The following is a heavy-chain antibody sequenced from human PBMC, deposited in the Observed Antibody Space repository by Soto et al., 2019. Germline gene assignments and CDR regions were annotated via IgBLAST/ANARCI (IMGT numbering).Heavy chain of an antibody. D-gene: IGHD3-22*01. CDR3: ATYYYDSSGSASFDY. CDR2: IDPSDSYT. Sequence: PGESLKISCKGSGYSFTSYWISWVRQMPGKGLEWMGRIDPSDSYTNYSPFFQGHVTISADKSISTAYLQWSSLKASDTAMYYCATYYYDSSGSASFDYWGQGTLVTVS. J-gene: IGHJ4*02. CDR1: GYSFTSYW. V-gene: IGHV5-10-1*01.